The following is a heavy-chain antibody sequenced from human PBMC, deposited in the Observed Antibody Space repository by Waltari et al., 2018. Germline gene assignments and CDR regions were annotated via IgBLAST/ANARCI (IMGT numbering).Heavy chain of an antibody. CDR3: ARQSSSSSGAFDI. CDR2: IYPGDSDT. Sequence: EVQLVQSGAEVKKPGESLKISCTGSGYSFTTHWIAWVRQMPGKGLEWMGMIYPGDSDTRYSPSFQGQVTISADKSISTAYLQCGSLKASDIGMYYCARQSSSSSGAFDIWGQGTMVTVSS. J-gene: IGHJ3*02. CDR1: GYSFTTHW. V-gene: IGHV5-51*01. D-gene: IGHD6-6*01.